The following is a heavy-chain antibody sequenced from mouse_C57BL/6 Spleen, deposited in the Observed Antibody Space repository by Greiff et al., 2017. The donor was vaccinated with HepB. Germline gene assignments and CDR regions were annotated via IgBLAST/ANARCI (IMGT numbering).Heavy chain of an antibody. CDR3: ARHPGVAMDY. CDR1: GFTFSDYY. V-gene: IGHV5-12*01. J-gene: IGHJ4*01. D-gene: IGHD4-1*01. CDR2: ISNGGGST. Sequence: EVKLVESGGGLVQPGGSLKLSCAASGFTFSDYYMYWVRQTPEKRLEWVAYISNGGGSTYYPDTVKGRFTISRDNAKNTLYLQMSRLKSEDTAMYYCARHPGVAMDYWGQGTSVTVSS.